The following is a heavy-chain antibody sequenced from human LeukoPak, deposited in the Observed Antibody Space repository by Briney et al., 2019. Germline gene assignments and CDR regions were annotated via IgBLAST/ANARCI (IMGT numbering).Heavy chain of an antibody. CDR3: AKPGEGAYYDPSADDAFDI. Sequence: GASVKVSCKASGYTFTSYDINWVRQATGQGLEWMGWMNPNSGNTGYAQKFQGRVTITRNTSISTAYMELSSLRAEDTAVHYCAKPGEGAYYDPSADDAFDIWGQGTMVTVSS. D-gene: IGHD3-22*01. CDR1: GYTFTSYD. CDR2: MNPNSGNT. J-gene: IGHJ3*02. V-gene: IGHV1-8*03.